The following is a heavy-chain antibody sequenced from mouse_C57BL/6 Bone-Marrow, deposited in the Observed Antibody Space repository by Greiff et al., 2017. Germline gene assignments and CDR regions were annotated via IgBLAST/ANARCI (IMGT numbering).Heavy chain of an antibody. V-gene: IGHV1-64*01. CDR2: IHPNSGST. J-gene: IGHJ1*03. CDR3: ARDDGSRRRYFDV. D-gene: IGHD1-1*01. Sequence: QVQLQQPGAELVKPGASVKLSCKASGYTFTSYWMHWVKQRPGQGLEWIGMIHPNSGSTNYNEKFKSKATLSVDKSSSTAYMQLSSLTSEDSAVYYCARDDGSRRRYFDVWGTGTTVTVSS. CDR1: GYTFTSYW.